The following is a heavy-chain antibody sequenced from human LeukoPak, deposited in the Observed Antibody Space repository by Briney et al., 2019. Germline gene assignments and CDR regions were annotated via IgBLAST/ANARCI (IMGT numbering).Heavy chain of an antibody. CDR3: ASSVVDTHFDY. CDR2: IYYSGST. D-gene: IGHD2-2*01. V-gene: IGHV4-59*01. Sequence: SETLSLTCTVSGGSTSSYYWSWIRQPPGKGLEWIGYIYYSGSTNYNPSLKSRVTISVDTSKNQFSLKLSSVTAADTAVYYCASSVVDTHFDYWGQGTLVTVSS. J-gene: IGHJ4*02. CDR1: GGSTSSYY.